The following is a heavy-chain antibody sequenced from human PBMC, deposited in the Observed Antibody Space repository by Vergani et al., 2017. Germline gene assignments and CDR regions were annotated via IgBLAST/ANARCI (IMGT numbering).Heavy chain of an antibody. J-gene: IGHJ4*02. CDR2: IVSSGGST. D-gene: IGHD3-3*01. CDR1: GFTFSDFV. Sequence: EVQLLESGGGLVQPGGSLRLSCAAPGFTFSDFVMNWVRQAPGKGLEWVASIVSSGGSTYYEDSVKGRFTISRDNYKNTLSLNMNNLRAEDTALYYCAKVVLYYEHFDFWGQGTLVTVSS. CDR3: AKVVLYYEHFDF. V-gene: IGHV3-23*01.